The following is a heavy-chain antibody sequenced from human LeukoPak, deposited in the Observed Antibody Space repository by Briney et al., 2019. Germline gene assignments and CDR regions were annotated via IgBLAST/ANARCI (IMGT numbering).Heavy chain of an antibody. Sequence: GGSLRLSCAASGFTFSSYWMSWVRQAPGKGLEWVSLIYSGGSTYYADSVKGSQMNSLRAEDTAVYYCAKDLGLRVWGNYRPPAFDYWGQGTLVTVSS. CDR3: AKDLGLRVWGNYRPPAFDY. CDR1: GFTFSSYW. V-gene: IGHV3-66*01. J-gene: IGHJ4*02. CDR2: IYSGGST. D-gene: IGHD3-16*02.